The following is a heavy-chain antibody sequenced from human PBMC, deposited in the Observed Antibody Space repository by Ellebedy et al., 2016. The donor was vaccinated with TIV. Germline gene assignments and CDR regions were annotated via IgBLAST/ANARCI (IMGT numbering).Heavy chain of an antibody. J-gene: IGHJ4*02. V-gene: IGHV3-23*01. D-gene: IGHD3-22*01. CDR3: AKGSSSGFTYDRVGFEY. Sequence: GGSLRLSCAASGFTFGSFAMHWVRQAPGKGLEWLSVIGGDDRNTYHADSVKGRFTLTRDNSKKTLYLEMNRLRTEDTAVYYCAKGSSSGFTYDRVGFEYWGQGTLVTVSS. CDR1: GFTFGSFA. CDR2: IGGDDRNT.